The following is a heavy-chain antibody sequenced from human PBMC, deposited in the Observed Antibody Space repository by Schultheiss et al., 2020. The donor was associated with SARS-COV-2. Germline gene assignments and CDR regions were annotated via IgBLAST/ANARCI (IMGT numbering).Heavy chain of an antibody. J-gene: IGHJ4*02. CDR2: FDPEDGET. V-gene: IGHV1-24*01. CDR1: GYTLTELS. CDR3: ATVGGYDFWSGYYG. D-gene: IGHD3-3*01. Sequence: VKVSCKVSGYTLTELSMHWVRQAPGKGLEWMGGFDPEDGETIYAQKFQGRVTMTEDTSTDTAYMELSSLRSEDTAVYYCATVGGYDFWSGYYGWGQGTLVTVSS.